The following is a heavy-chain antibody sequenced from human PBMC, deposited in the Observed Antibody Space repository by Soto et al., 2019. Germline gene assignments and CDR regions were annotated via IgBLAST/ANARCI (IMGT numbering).Heavy chain of an antibody. V-gene: IGHV1-2*04. CDR3: ARAGVVGYCSSTSCFTTYYFDY. Sequence: GASVKVSCKASGYTFTGYYMHWVRQSPGQGLEWMGWINPNSGGTNYAQKFQGWVTMTRDTSISTAYMELSRLRSDDTAVYYCARAGVVGYCSSTSCFTTYYFDYWGQGTLVTVSS. CDR2: INPNSGGT. J-gene: IGHJ4*02. D-gene: IGHD2-2*02. CDR1: GYTFTGYY.